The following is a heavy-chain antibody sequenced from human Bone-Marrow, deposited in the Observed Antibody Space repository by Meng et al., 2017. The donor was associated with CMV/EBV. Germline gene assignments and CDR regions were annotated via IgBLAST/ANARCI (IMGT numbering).Heavy chain of an antibody. CDR3: ARDRYSSSSAGYYYYGMDV. Sequence: GGSLRLSCAASGFTFSSYSMNWVRQAPGKGLEWVSSISSSSSYIYYADSVKGRFTISRDNAKNSLYLQMNSLRAEDTAVYYCARDRYSSSSAGYYYYGMDVWGQGTTVTVSS. CDR1: GFTFSSYS. J-gene: IGHJ6*02. CDR2: ISSSSSYI. V-gene: IGHV3-21*04. D-gene: IGHD6-6*01.